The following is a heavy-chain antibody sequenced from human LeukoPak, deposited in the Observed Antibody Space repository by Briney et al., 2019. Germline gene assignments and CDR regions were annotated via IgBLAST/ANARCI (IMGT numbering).Heavy chain of an antibody. V-gene: IGHV3-9*01. D-gene: IGHD4-23*01. CDR3: AKDITYGGNSNPDAFDI. CDR2: ISWNSGSI. CDR1: GFTFSIYW. J-gene: IGHJ3*02. Sequence: PGGSLRLSCAASGFTFSIYWMSWVRQAPGKGLEWVSGISWNSGSIGYADSVKGRFTISRDNAKNSLYLQMNSLRAADTALYYCAKDITYGGNSNPDAFDIWGQGTMVTVSS.